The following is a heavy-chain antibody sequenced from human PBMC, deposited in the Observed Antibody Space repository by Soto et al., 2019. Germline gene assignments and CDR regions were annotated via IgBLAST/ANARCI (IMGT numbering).Heavy chain of an antibody. CDR1: GYTFTSYY. D-gene: IGHD3-3*01. CDR3: ARDRRDYYDFWCGYRAMDV. V-gene: IGHV1-46*01. Sequence: ASVKVSCKASGYTFTSYYMHWVRQAPGQWLEWMGIINPSGGSTSYAQKFQGRVTMTRDTSTSTVYMELSSLRSEDTAVYYCARDRRDYYDFWCGYRAMDVWGQGTTVTFSS. CDR2: INPSGGST. J-gene: IGHJ6*02.